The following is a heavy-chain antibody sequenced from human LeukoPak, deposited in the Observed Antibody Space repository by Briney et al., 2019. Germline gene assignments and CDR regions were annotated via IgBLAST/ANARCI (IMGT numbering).Heavy chain of an antibody. J-gene: IGHJ4*02. CDR2: INAGNGKT. V-gene: IGHV1-3*01. Sequence: GASVKVSCKASGFTFSHRAMNWVRQAPGQRLEWMGWINAGNGKTKYSQKFQDRVTITRDTSASTAYMELNSLRSEDTAVYYCARGVWSSHNKEYFFDYWGQGTLVTVSS. CDR1: GFTFSHRA. D-gene: IGHD6-19*01. CDR3: ARGVWSSHNKEYFFDY.